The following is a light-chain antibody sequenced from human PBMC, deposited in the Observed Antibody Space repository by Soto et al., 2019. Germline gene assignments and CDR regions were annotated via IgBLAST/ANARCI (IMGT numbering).Light chain of an antibody. Sequence: EIVLTQSPDTLYLSPGEGATLSCRASQRVNSSYLAWYQQKPGQAPRLLISGASDRATGVPARVSGSGSGTDFTLTIRRLEPEEFAVYYCQQHVNSPVTFGQGTKLQIK. V-gene: IGKV3-20*01. CDR1: QRVNSSY. CDR2: GAS. J-gene: IGKJ2*01. CDR3: QQHVNSPVT.